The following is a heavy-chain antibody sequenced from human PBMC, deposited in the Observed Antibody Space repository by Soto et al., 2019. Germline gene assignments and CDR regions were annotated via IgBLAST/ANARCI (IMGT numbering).Heavy chain of an antibody. V-gene: IGHV4-4*07. Sequence: XGTLSLTCTVSGGSISSYYWSWIRQPSGKGLEWIGRIYTSGSTNYNPSLKSRVTMSVDTSKNQFSLKLSSVTAADTAVYYCARDPGDSSGYYYRHGYYYGMDVWGQGTTVTVSS. CDR3: ARDPGDSSGYYYRHGYYYGMDV. CDR2: IYTSGST. CDR1: GGSISSYY. D-gene: IGHD3-22*01. J-gene: IGHJ6*02.